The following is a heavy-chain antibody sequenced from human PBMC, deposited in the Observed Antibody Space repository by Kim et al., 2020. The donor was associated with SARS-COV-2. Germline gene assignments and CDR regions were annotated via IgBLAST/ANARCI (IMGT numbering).Heavy chain of an antibody. J-gene: IGHJ4*02. CDR1: GFTFSIFG. V-gene: IGHV3-33*05. Sequence: GGSLRLSCEASGFTFSIFGMNWVRQAPGKGLEWVAIISYDGSNKYYADSVKGRFTISRDTSKNTVFLQMNSLRVEDTAVYYCARGCGDLDYWGQGTLVTVSS. CDR3: ARGCGDLDY. D-gene: IGHD7-27*01. CDR2: ISYDGSNK.